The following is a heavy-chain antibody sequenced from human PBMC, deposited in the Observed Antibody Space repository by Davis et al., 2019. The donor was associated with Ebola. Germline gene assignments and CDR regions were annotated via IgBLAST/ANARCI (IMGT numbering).Heavy chain of an antibody. Sequence: MPGGSLRLSCAASGFTFRDYYMSWIRQPPGKGLEWIGETSYSESTNYNPSLKSRVTISVDTSRNQFSLKLTSVTAADTGVYYCARGRDAYKTGVDWGQGTLVTVAS. CDR1: GFTFRDYY. V-gene: IGHV4-34*01. CDR3: ARGRDAYKTGVD. D-gene: IGHD5-24*01. CDR2: TSYSEST. J-gene: IGHJ4*02.